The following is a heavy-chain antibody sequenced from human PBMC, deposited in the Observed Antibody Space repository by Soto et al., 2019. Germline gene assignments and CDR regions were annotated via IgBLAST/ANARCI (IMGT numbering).Heavy chain of an antibody. Sequence: TLSLTCTVTGGAISSSSYYWGWIRQPPGKGLEWIGSIYYSGSTYYNPSLKSRVTISVDTSKNQSSLKLSSVTAADTAVYYCARRIAAAPYYFDYWGQGTLVTVPS. CDR2: IYYSGST. V-gene: IGHV4-39*01. J-gene: IGHJ4*02. CDR1: GGAISSSSYY. D-gene: IGHD6-13*01. CDR3: ARRIAAAPYYFDY.